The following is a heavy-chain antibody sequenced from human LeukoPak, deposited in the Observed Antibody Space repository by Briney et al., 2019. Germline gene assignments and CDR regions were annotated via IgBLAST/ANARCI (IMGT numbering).Heavy chain of an antibody. CDR3: ARGLSHFDY. J-gene: IGHJ4*02. CDR2: INHSGST. Sequence: SETLSLTCAVYGGSFSGYYWSWTRQPPGKGLEWIGEINHSGSTNYNPSLKSRVTISVDTSKNQFSLKLSSVTAADTAVYYCARGLSHFDYWGQGTLATVSS. V-gene: IGHV4-34*01. CDR1: GGSFSGYY.